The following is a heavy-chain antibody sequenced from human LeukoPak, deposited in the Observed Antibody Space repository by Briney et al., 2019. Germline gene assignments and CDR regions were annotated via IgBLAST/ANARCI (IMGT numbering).Heavy chain of an antibody. D-gene: IGHD2-2*02. Sequence: TSVKVSCKASGFTFTSSAMQWVRQARGQRLEWIGWIVVGSGNTDYAQKFQERVTITRDMSTSTAYMEPSSLRSEDTAVYYCAAAESCSSTSCYSEGPARYYYYTDVWGKGTTVTVSS. V-gene: IGHV1-58*02. CDR1: GFTFTSSA. CDR2: IVVGSGNT. CDR3: AAAESCSSTSCYSEGPARYYYYTDV. J-gene: IGHJ6*03.